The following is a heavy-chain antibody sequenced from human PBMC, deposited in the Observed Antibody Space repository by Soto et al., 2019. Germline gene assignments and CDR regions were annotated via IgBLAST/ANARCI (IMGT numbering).Heavy chain of an antibody. D-gene: IGHD2-21*01. V-gene: IGHV3-7*04. J-gene: IGHJ3*02. Sequence: EIQLVESGGGMVQPGGSLRLSCTASGFTFAGFWMPWVRQAPGRGLEWVANIKRDESQKYYVDSVKGRFTISRDNAKNSLYLQMNSRRAEYTAVYYCARDRTDCRSNICDDVFDSWGQVKMVTVSS. CDR2: IKRDESQK. CDR3: ARDRTDCRSNICDDVFDS. CDR1: GFTFAGFW.